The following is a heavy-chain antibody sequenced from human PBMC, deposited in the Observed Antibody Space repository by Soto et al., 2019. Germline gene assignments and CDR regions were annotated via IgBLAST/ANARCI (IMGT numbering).Heavy chain of an antibody. Sequence: GGSLRLSCAASGFTFSSYWMHWVRQAPGKGLVWVSRINSDGSSTSYADSVKGRFTISRDNAKNTLYLQMNSLRAEDTAVYYCALPTIAVAGPIDYWGQGTLVTVSS. CDR3: ALPTIAVAGPIDY. J-gene: IGHJ4*02. D-gene: IGHD6-19*01. CDR1: GFTFSSYW. V-gene: IGHV3-74*01. CDR2: INSDGSST.